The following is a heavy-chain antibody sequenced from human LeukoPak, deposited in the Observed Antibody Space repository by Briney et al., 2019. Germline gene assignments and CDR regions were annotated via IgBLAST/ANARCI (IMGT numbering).Heavy chain of an antibody. CDR2: ISGSGDTT. CDR3: AKGHDYYDSSGYWIFYFDY. CDR1: GFTFRNFV. V-gene: IGHV3-23*01. J-gene: IGHJ4*02. D-gene: IGHD3-22*01. Sequence: GGSLRLSCAASGFTFRNFVMNWVRRAPGKGLEWVSAISGSGDTTYYADSVKGRFTISRDNSKNTLYLQMNSLRAEDTAVYCCAKGHDYYDSSGYWIFYFDYWGQGTLVTVSS.